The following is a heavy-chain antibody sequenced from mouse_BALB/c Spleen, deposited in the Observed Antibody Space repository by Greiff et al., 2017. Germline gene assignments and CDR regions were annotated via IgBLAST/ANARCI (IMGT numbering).Heavy chain of an antibody. CDR2: ISYDGSN. Sequence: EVKLMESGPGLVKPSQSLSLTCSVTGYSITSGYYWNWIRQFPGNKLEWMGYISYDGSNNYNPSLKNRISITRDTSKNQFFLKLNSVTTEDTATYYCARRAITTVPFDYWGQGTTLTVSS. CDR3: ARRAITTVPFDY. D-gene: IGHD1-1*01. V-gene: IGHV3-6*02. CDR1: GYSITSGYY. J-gene: IGHJ2*01.